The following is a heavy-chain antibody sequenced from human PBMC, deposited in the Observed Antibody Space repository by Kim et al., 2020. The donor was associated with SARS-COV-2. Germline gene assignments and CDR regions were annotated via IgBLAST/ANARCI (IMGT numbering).Heavy chain of an antibody. D-gene: IGHD3-10*01. Sequence: GGSLRLSCTTSGFTFGDFAMSWVRQAPGKGLEWVGAIRSTTDGGTTEYAASVRGRFTISRDDSKSIAYLQMSSLKTEDTAVYYCSFWSYYQYFHHWGQGT. V-gene: IGHV3-49*04. CDR1: GFTFGDFA. CDR3: SFWSYYQYFHH. J-gene: IGHJ1*01. CDR2: IRSTTDGGTT.